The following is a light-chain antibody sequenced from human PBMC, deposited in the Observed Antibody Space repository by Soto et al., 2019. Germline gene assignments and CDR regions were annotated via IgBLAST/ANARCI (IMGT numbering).Light chain of an antibody. J-gene: IGLJ2*01. CDR2: DVN. Sequence: QSVLTQPASVSGSPGQSITISCTGTNSDIGGHNYVSWYQQHPGKAPKLMIYDVNNRPSGVSNRFSGSKSDNTASLTISGLQAEDEADYYCSSYSSSGTLIFGVGTKLTVL. CDR3: SSYSSSGTLI. CDR1: NSDIGGHNY. V-gene: IGLV2-14*01.